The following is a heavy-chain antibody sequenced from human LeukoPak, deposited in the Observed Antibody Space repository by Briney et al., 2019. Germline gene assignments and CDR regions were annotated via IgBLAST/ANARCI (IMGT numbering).Heavy chain of an antibody. D-gene: IGHD1-1*01. CDR3: VRDFSRTRLERPFDC. V-gene: IGHV1-8*01. J-gene: IGHJ4*02. Sequence: ASMKVSCKASGYTFTNFDINWVRQATGQGLEWMGWMNPNTGNAGYAQKFQDRVTITWDASISTAYMDLSSLRAEDTAVYYCVRDFSRTRLERPFDCWGQGTLVTVSS. CDR2: MNPNTGNA. CDR1: GYTFTNFD.